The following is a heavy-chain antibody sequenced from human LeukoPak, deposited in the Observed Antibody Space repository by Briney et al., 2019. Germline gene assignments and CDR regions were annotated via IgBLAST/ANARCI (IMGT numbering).Heavy chain of an antibody. J-gene: IGHJ4*02. Sequence: ASETLSLTCTVSGGSISSSSYYWGWIRQPPGKGLEWIGSIYYSGSTYYNPSLKSRVTISVDTSKNQFSLKLSSVTAADTAVYYCARQCGGDCYSRWHKPTFDYWGRGTLVTVSS. CDR3: ARQCGGDCYSRWHKPTFDY. CDR1: GGSISSSSYY. CDR2: IYYSGST. V-gene: IGHV4-39*01. D-gene: IGHD2-21*01.